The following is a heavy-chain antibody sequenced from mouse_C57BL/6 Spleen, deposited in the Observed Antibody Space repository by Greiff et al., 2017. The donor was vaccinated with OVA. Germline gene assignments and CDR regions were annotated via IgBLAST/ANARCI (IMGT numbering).Heavy chain of an antibody. Sequence: VQVVESGPELVKPGASVKISCKASGYAFSSSWMNWVKQRPGKGLEWIGRIYTGDGDTNYNKKMKSKTTLTRNKSTSTAYMQHSNLTSENTAVYFCGRTITTIVKGIDYWGQGTTVTVSS. CDR2: IYTGDGDT. CDR3: GRTITTIVKGIDY. CDR1: GYAFSSSW. J-gene: IGHJ2*01. D-gene: IGHD1-1*01. V-gene: IGHV1-82*01.